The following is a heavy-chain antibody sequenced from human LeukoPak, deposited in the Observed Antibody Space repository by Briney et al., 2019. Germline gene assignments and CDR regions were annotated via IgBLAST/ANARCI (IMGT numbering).Heavy chain of an antibody. V-gene: IGHV3-53*05. J-gene: IGHJ3*02. CDR2: IYSGGST. CDR1: GFSVSSNY. CDR3: ARSITIFGVVIKGPAFDI. Sequence: GGSLRLSCAASGFSVSSNYMSWVRQAPGKGLERVAVIYSGGSTYYSDSVKRRFTISRDNSKTTMYIQMNSLRAEDTAVYYCARSITIFGVVIKGPAFDIWGQGTMVTVSS. D-gene: IGHD3-3*01.